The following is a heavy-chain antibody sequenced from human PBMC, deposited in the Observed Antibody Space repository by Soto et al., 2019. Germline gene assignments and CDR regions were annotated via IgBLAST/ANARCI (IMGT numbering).Heavy chain of an antibody. Sequence: GASVKFSCKASGYTFTSYAMHWVRQAPGQRLEWMGWINPNSGNTGYAQKFQGRVTMTRNTSISTAYMELSSLRSEDTAVYYCASRSTRRHITIFGVVMGPYGMDVWGQGTTVTVS. V-gene: IGHV1-8*02. CDR1: GYTFTSYA. CDR2: INPNSGNT. CDR3: ASRSTRRHITIFGVVMGPYGMDV. D-gene: IGHD3-3*01. J-gene: IGHJ6*02.